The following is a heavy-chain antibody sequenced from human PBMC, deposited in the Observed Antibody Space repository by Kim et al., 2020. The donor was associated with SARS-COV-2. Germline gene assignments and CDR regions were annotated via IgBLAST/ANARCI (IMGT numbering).Heavy chain of an antibody. V-gene: IGHV3-21*01. J-gene: IGHJ4*02. CDR3: ARRIAAAEIDY. CDR2: ISSSTSYM. D-gene: IGHD6-13*01. Sequence: GGSLRLSCAASGFTFSSYDMNWVRQAPGKGLEWVSSISSSTSYMYYADSVKGRFTISRDNAKNSLYLQMNSLRAEDTAVYYCARRIAAAEIDYWGQGTLVTVSS. CDR1: GFTFSSYD.